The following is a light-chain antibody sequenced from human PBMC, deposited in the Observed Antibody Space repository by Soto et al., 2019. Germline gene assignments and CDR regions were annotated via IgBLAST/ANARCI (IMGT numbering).Light chain of an antibody. CDR2: GAS. Sequence: ENVLTQSPGTLSLSPGERATLSCRASQSLSSSYLAWYQQKPGQAPRLLIYGASRRATGIPDRFSGSGSGTDFTLTISNLEPEDFAVYYCQQHISWPLTFGGGTKVDIK. V-gene: IGKV3-20*01. CDR1: QSLSSSY. J-gene: IGKJ4*01. CDR3: QQHISWPLT.